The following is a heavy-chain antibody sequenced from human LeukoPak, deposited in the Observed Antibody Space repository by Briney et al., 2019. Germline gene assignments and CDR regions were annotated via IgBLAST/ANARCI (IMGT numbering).Heavy chain of an antibody. CDR2: IIPIFGTA. D-gene: IGHD2-15*01. J-gene: IGHJ6*02. Sequence: ASVKVSCKASGSTFSSYAISWVRQAPGQGLEWMGGIIPIFGTANYAQKFQGRVTITADESTSTAYMELSSLRSEDTAVYYCARVGCSGGSCYLGRIYYYYYGMDVWGQGTTVTVSS. CDR3: ARVGCSGGSCYLGRIYYYYYGMDV. CDR1: GSTFSSYA. V-gene: IGHV1-69*13.